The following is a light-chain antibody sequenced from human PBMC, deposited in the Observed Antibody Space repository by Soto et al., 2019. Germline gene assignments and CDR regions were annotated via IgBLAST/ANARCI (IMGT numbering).Light chain of an antibody. CDR3: QEYKSYRM. CDR2: DAS. Sequence: DIQMTQSPSTLSASVGDRVTITCRASQSSSIWLAWYQQKPGKAPKLLIYDASSLESGVPSRFSGSGSGTEIAVTISRRQWDEFALYLGQEYKSYRMFGSGTKVDIK. J-gene: IGKJ1*01. CDR1: QSSSIW. V-gene: IGKV1-5*01.